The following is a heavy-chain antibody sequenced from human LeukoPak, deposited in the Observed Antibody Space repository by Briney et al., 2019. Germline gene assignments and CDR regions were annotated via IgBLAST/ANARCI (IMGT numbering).Heavy chain of an antibody. CDR1: GFTFSNYW. CDR2: IKQDASET. Sequence: GGSLRLSCAASGFTFSNYWMSWVRQAPGKGLQWVATIKQDASETFNVDSVKGRFTISRDNAKSSLYLQMSNLRAEDTAVYFCARGVGLDVWGQGATVTVSS. D-gene: IGHD3-16*01. J-gene: IGHJ6*02. CDR3: ARGVGLDV. V-gene: IGHV3-7*03.